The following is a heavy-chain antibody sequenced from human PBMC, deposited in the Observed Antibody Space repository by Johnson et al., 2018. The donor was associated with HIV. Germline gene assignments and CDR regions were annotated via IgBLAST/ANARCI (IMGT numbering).Heavy chain of an antibody. CDR2: ITSDGSPT. J-gene: IGHJ3*02. CDR1: AFTFSSHC. D-gene: IGHD6-19*01. V-gene: IGHV3-74*01. CDR3: ARAIDQGYSSGWSSDVYDI. Sequence: VQLVESGGGLLQPGASPRLSPAASAFTFSSHCRHWVRQPPGKALVWVSRITSDGSPTSYADSVKVRFTISRDNAKNTLYRQMKSLRVEDKAVYYCARAIDQGYSSGWSSDVYDIWGQGTMVTVSA.